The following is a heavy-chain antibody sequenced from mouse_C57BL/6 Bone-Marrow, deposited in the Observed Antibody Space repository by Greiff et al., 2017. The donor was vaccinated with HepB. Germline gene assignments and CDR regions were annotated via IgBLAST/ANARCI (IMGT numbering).Heavy chain of an antibody. CDR1: GFTFSDYY. CDR3: ATLYYGSRWDYFDY. J-gene: IGHJ2*01. V-gene: IGHV5-16*01. D-gene: IGHD1-1*01. CDR2: INSDGSST. Sequence: EVNVVESEGGLVQPGSSMKLSCTASGFTFSDYYMPWVRQVPEKGLEWVANINSDGSSTYYLDSLKSRFIISRDNAKNILYLQMSSLKSEDTATYYCATLYYGSRWDYFDYWGQGTTLTVSS.